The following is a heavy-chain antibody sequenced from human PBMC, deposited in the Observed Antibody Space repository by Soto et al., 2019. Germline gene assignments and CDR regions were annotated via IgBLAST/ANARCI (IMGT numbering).Heavy chain of an antibody. D-gene: IGHD1-26*01. Sequence: SETLSLTCSVSGASIRTSTYYWVWVRQPPGKGLECIGNIFYSGSTDYNPSLKSRFTISVDTSKNQFSLKLTSVTAADTALYYCARGRAVTGAWFDPWGQGALVTVSS. V-gene: IGHV4-39*01. CDR3: ARGRAVTGAWFDP. J-gene: IGHJ5*02. CDR2: IFYSGST. CDR1: GASIRTSTYY.